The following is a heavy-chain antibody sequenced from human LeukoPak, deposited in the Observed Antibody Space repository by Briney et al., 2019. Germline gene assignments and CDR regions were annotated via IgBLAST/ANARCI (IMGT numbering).Heavy chain of an antibody. V-gene: IGHV4-34*01. CDR1: GGSFSGYY. D-gene: IGHD3-3*01. CDR2: INHRGST. J-gene: IGHJ5*02. Sequence: SETLSLTCAVYGGSFSGYYWSWIRQPPGKGMEWIGEINHRGSTNYNTSLKSRVTISLDTSKNQFSLKLSSVTAADTAVYYCARGLYDFWSGYYIAGFDPWGQGTLVTASS. CDR3: ARGLYDFWSGYYIAGFDP.